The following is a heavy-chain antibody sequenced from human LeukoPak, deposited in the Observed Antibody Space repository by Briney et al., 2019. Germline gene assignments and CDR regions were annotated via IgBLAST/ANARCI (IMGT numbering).Heavy chain of an antibody. Sequence: SETLSLTCAVYGGSFSGYYWSWIRQPPGKGLEWIGEINHSGSTNYNPSLKSRVTISVDTSKNQFSLKLSSVTAADTAVYYCARGDIIVVVPAALGLYYYYGMDVWGQGTTVTVSS. CDR1: GGSFSGYY. CDR3: ARGDIIVVVPAALGLYYYYGMDV. D-gene: IGHD2-2*01. CDR2: INHSGST. V-gene: IGHV4-34*01. J-gene: IGHJ6*02.